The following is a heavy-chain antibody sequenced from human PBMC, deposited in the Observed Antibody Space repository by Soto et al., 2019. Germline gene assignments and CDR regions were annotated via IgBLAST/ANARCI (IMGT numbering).Heavy chain of an antibody. CDR2: ISGSGGST. D-gene: IGHD6-6*01. CDR3: AKVSGLYSSSPRPFDY. Sequence: GGSLKLSCAASGFTFSSYAMSWVRQAPGKGLEWVSAISGSGGSTYYADSVKGRFTISRDNSKNTLYLQMNSLRAEDTAVYYFAKVSGLYSSSPRPFDYWGQGTLVTVSS. V-gene: IGHV3-23*01. J-gene: IGHJ4*02. CDR1: GFTFSSYA.